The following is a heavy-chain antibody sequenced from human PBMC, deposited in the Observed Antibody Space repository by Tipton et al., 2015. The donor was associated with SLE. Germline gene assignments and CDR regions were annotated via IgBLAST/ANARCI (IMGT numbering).Heavy chain of an antibody. CDR2: IKQDGSEK. CDR3: AREGPRAVAIFPYYFDY. V-gene: IGHV3-7*03. CDR1: GFTFSSYW. D-gene: IGHD2-21*01. J-gene: IGHJ4*02. Sequence: SLRLSCAASGFTFSSYWMSWVRQAPGKGLEWVANIKQDGSEKYYVDSVKGRFTISRDNAKNSLYLQMNSLRAEDTAVYYCAREGPRAVAIFPYYFDYWGQGTLVTVSS.